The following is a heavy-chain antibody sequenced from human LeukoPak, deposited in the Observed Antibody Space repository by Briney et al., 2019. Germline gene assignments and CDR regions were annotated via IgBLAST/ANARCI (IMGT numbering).Heavy chain of an antibody. D-gene: IGHD5-12*01. J-gene: IGHJ4*02. CDR2: LKPSGGTT. V-gene: IGHV1-46*01. CDR3: YSSLGY. Sequence: GASVKVSCKASGNSFTTYYMHWMRQGPGQGLEWMGLLKPSGGTTSDAQKFQGRVTMTRDTSTNTVYMELSGLRSEGTAVYYCYSSLGYWGQGTLVTVSS. CDR1: GNSFTTYY.